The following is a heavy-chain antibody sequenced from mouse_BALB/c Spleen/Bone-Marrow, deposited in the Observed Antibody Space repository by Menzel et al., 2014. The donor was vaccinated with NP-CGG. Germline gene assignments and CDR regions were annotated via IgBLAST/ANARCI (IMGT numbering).Heavy chain of an antibody. CDR2: VDPSDGYT. D-gene: IGHD2-13*01. Sequence: VQLQQSGAELVTPGASVKLSCKASGYTFTTYLMHWVKQRPGHGLEWIGQVDPSDGYTNYSQMFKGKATLTVDKSSSTAYMQLSSLSSEDSAVYYCARGGDDFAWFAYWGQGTLVTVSA. J-gene: IGHJ3*01. CDR3: ARGGDDFAWFAY. V-gene: IGHV1-69*02. CDR1: GYTFTTYL.